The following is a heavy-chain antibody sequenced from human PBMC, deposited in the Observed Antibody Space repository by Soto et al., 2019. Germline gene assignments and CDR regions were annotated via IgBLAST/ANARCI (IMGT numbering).Heavy chain of an antibody. Sequence: GGSLRLSCAASGFTFSAYAMTWVRQAPGKGLEWVSVISGSGGATYYADSVKGRFTISRDNSKNTLYLQMNSLRAEDTAVYYCARQDCITTWYLNYWGQGTLVTVSS. CDR3: ARQDCITTWYLNY. CDR2: ISGSGGAT. J-gene: IGHJ4*02. V-gene: IGHV3-23*01. CDR1: GFTFSAYA. D-gene: IGHD2-21*02.